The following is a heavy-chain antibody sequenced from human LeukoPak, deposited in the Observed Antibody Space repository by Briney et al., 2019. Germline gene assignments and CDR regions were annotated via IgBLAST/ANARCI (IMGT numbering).Heavy chain of an antibody. CDR1: GFTFTNYA. Sequence: TGGSLRLSCAASGFTFTNYAMSWVRQSPKKGLEWVSVISASGGSTNYADSVKGRFTISRDNSKNTLYLQMNSLRAEDTAVYYCAKGAYYYDSSGYYYFDYWGQGTLVTVSS. D-gene: IGHD3-22*01. J-gene: IGHJ4*02. CDR3: AKGAYYYDSSGYYYFDY. V-gene: IGHV3-23*01. CDR2: ISASGGST.